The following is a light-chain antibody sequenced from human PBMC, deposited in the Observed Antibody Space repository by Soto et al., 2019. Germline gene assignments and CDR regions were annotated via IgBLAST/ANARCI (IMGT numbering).Light chain of an antibody. V-gene: IGLV2-14*01. J-gene: IGLJ2*01. CDR1: SSDVGGYNY. Sequence: QSVLTQPASVSGSPGQSISISCTGTSSDVGGYNYVSWYQQHPGKAPKLMIYDVTNRPSGISSRFSGSKSGNTASLTISGLQAEDEADYYCSSYTMSSTVVFGGGTKLTVL. CDR3: SSYTMSSTVV. CDR2: DVT.